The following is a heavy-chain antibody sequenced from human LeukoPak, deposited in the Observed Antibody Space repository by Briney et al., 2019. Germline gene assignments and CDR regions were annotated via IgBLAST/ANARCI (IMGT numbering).Heavy chain of an antibody. V-gene: IGHV4-59*04. CDR1: GFTVSSNY. CDR3: ARSATVTGRVPTFGRWFFDL. Sequence: GSLRLSCAASGFTVSSNYMSWIRQPPGKGLEWIGSIYFSGSTYFNPSLKSRVTMSVDTSKNQLSLKLSSVTAADTAVYFCARSATVTGRVPTFGRWFFDLWGCGTLVTVSS. D-gene: IGHD4-17*01. J-gene: IGHJ2*01. CDR2: IYFSGST.